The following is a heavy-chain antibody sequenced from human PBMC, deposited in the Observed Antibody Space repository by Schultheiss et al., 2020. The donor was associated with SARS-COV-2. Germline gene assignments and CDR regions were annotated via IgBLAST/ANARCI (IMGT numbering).Heavy chain of an antibody. V-gene: IGHV3-11*06. D-gene: IGHD3-16*02. CDR1: GFTFTDYY. CDR2: ITSSGTYT. Sequence: GGSLRLSCGASGFTFTDYYMSWIRQTPGKRLEWISYITSSGTYTNYADSVNGRFTISRDNAKNSLYLQMNSLRAEDTAVYYCVGELSSDRMSKFDYWGQGTLVTVSS. CDR3: VGELSSDRMSKFDY. J-gene: IGHJ4*02.